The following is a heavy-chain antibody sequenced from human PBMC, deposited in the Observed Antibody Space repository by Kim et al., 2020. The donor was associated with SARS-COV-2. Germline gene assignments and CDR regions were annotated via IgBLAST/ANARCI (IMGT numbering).Heavy chain of an antibody. D-gene: IGHD6-13*01. J-gene: IGHJ4*02. CDR3: ARSRVPRVGRPAAGTCFDY. CDR2: IKQDGSEK. Sequence: GGSLRLSCAASGFTFSSYWMSWVRQAPGKGLEWVANIKQDGSEKYYVDSVKGRFTISRDNAKNSLYLQMNSLRAEDTAVYYCARSRVPRVGRPAAGTCFDYWGQGTLVTVSS. CDR1: GFTFSSYW. V-gene: IGHV3-7*01.